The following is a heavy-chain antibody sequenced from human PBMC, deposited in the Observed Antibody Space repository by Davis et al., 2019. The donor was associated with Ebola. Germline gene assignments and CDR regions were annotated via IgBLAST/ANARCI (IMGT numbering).Heavy chain of an antibody. CDR1: GFTFSGSA. V-gene: IGHV3-73*01. CDR3: TISSVIDY. J-gene: IGHJ4*02. CDR2: IRSKANSYAT. Sequence: GESLKISCAASGFTFSGSAMHWVRQASEKGLEWVGRIRSKANSYATAYAASVKGRFTISRDDSKNTAYLQMNSLKTEDTAVYYCTISSVIDYWGQGTLVTVSS. D-gene: IGHD3-22*01.